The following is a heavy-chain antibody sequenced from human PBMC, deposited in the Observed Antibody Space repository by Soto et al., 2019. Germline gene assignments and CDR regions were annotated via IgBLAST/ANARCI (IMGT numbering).Heavy chain of an antibody. Sequence: QVQLQESGPGLVKPSQTLSLTCTVSGGSINSDDYYWSWIRQSPGKGLEWIGYINYSGTTYYNPSLKRRVIISVDRSKNHFSLRLTSVTAADTAIYYCARDDKYDPTGLDYWGQGTLVTVSS. D-gene: IGHD2-8*02. CDR1: GGSINSDDYY. J-gene: IGHJ4*02. CDR2: INYSGTT. V-gene: IGHV4-30-4*01. CDR3: ARDDKYDPTGLDY.